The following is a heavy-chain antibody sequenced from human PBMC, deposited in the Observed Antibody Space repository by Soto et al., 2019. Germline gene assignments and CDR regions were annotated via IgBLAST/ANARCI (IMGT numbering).Heavy chain of an antibody. J-gene: IGHJ6*02. CDR1: GFTFSSYA. V-gene: IGHV3-23*01. CDR3: AKVGRAGYNDFWSEIVLGV. CDR2: ISGSGGST. D-gene: IGHD3-3*01. Sequence: PGGSLRLSCAASGFTFSSYAMSWVRQAPGKGLEWVSAISGSGGSTYYADSVKGRFTISRDNSKNTLYLQMNSLRAEGTAVSYCAKVGRAGYNDFWSEIVLGVWGQGTTVTVSS.